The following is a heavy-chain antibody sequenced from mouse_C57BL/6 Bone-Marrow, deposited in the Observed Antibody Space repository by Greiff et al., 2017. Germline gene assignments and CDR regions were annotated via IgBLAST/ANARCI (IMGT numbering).Heavy chain of an antibody. CDR1: GYTFSSYA. CDR3: ASLGGFAN. J-gene: IGHJ3*01. CDR2: ISDGGSYT. D-gene: IGHD4-1*01. Sequence: EVNVVEPGGGLVKPGASLKLSCAASGYTFSSYAMSWVRQTPEQRLEWVATISDGGSYTYYPDNVKGRFTLSRDNAKNNLYLQLSHLKSEDTAMYYCASLGGFANWGQGTLVTVSA. V-gene: IGHV5-4*03.